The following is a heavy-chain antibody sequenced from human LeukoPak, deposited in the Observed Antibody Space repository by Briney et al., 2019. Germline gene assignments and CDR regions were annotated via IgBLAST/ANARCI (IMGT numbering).Heavy chain of an antibody. CDR3: ARDQGVRRYFDWLLSGPDSFDY. Sequence: ASVKVSCKASGYTFTSYGISWVRQAPGQGLEWMGWISAYNGNTNYAQKLQGRVTMTTDTSTSTAYKELRSLRSDDTAVYYCARDQGVRRYFDWLLSGPDSFDYWGQGTLVTVSS. V-gene: IGHV1-18*01. CDR1: GYTFTSYG. J-gene: IGHJ4*02. D-gene: IGHD3-9*01. CDR2: ISAYNGNT.